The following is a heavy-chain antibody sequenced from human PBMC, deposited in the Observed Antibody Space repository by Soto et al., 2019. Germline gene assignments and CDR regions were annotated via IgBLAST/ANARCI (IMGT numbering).Heavy chain of an antibody. V-gene: IGHV3-30-3*01. CDR2: ISYDGSNK. CDR3: ARYIVVVTATYAFDI. J-gene: IGHJ3*02. D-gene: IGHD2-21*02. Sequence: GGSLRLSCAASGFTFSSYAMHWVRQAPGKGLEWVAVISYDGSNKYYADSVKGRFTISRDNSKNTLYLQMNSLRAEDTAVHYCARYIVVVTATYAFDIWGQGTMVTVSS. CDR1: GFTFSSYA.